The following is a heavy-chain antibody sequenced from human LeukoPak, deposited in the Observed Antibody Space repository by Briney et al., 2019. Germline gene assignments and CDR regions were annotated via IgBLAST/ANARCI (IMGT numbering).Heavy chain of an antibody. J-gene: IGHJ4*02. Sequence: SETLSLTCTVSGGSISSSSYYWGWIRQPPGKGLEWIGSIYYSGSTYYNPSLKSRVTISVDTSKNQFSLKLSSVTAADTAVYYCVRHDGRGGATMGALDSWGQGSLVTVSS. D-gene: IGHD5-12*01. V-gene: IGHV4-39*01. CDR1: GGSISSSSYY. CDR3: VRHDGRGGATMGALDS. CDR2: IYYSGST.